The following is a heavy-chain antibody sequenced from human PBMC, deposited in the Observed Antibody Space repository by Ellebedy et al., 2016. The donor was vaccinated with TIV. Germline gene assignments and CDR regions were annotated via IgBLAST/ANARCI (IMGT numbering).Heavy chain of an antibody. D-gene: IGHD2-15*01. Sequence: GESLKISCAASGFAFGGFCMNWVRQAPGKGLGWVSSLNTISDDDHHADSVKGRFTITRDNAKNSIYLQMNNLRPEDTAVYYCARVSRGAPFVDYLYYMDVWGKGTSVTVSS. CDR2: LNTISDDD. CDR1: GFAFGGFC. V-gene: IGHV3-21*01. CDR3: ARVSRGAPFVDYLYYMDV. J-gene: IGHJ6*03.